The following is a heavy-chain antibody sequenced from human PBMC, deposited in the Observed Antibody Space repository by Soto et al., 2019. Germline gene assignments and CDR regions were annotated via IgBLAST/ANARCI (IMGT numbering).Heavy chain of an antibody. J-gene: IGHJ4*02. CDR2: IYYSGST. Sequence: SETLSLACTVSGGSISSYYWSWIRQPPGKGLEWIGYIYYSGSTNYNPSLKSRVTISVDTSKNQFSLKLSSVTAADTAVYYCARSSIKPQVFMYPFDSWSQGTLVTVSS. CDR1: GGSISSYY. V-gene: IGHV4-59*08. D-gene: IGHD3-3*01. CDR3: ARSSIKPQVFMYPFDS.